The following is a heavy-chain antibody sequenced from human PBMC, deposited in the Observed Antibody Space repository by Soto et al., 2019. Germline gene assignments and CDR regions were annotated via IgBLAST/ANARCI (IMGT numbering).Heavy chain of an antibody. D-gene: IGHD3-22*01. CDR2: ISSSSTI. Sequence: PGGSLRLSCAASGFTFSSYSMNWVRQAPGKGLEWASYISSSSTIYYADSVKGRFTISRDNAKNSLYLQMNSLRDEDTAVYYCARDYDSGGYYDLNWFDPWGQGTLVTVSS. CDR3: ARDYDSGGYYDLNWFDP. J-gene: IGHJ5*02. V-gene: IGHV3-48*02. CDR1: GFTFSSYS.